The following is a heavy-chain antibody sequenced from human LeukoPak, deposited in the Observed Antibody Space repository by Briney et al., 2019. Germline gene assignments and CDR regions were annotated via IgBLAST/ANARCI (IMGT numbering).Heavy chain of an antibody. J-gene: IGHJ2*01. Sequence: PSETLSLTCAVYGGSFSGYYWSWIRQPPGKGLEWIGEINHSGSTNYNPSLKSRVTISVDTSKNQFSLKLSSVTAADTAVYYCARSGFAGGYLDLWGRGTLVTVSS. CDR1: GGSFSGYY. D-gene: IGHD1-26*01. CDR3: ARSGFAGGYLDL. CDR2: INHSGST. V-gene: IGHV4-34*01.